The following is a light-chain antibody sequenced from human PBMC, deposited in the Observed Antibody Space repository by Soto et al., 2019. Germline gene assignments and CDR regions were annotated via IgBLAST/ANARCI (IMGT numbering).Light chain of an antibody. J-gene: IGKJ2*01. Sequence: EIVLTQSPGTLYLSPGERATLSCRASQSVRDSRLAWYQQKPGQGPRLLIYNAFSRVTGIPDRFSGSGSGTDFTLTISRLEPEDFAVYYCQQYGVSPMYTFGQGTKLDVK. V-gene: IGKV3-20*01. CDR3: QQYGVSPMYT. CDR2: NAF. CDR1: QSVRDSR.